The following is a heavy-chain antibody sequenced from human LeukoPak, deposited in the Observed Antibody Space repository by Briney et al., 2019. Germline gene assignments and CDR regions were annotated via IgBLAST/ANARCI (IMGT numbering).Heavy chain of an antibody. V-gene: IGHV3-30*02. CDR1: GFIFSTYG. J-gene: IGHJ4*02. D-gene: IGHD3-3*01. CDR3: ARGTDIAYYDFWSGSQEVGFDY. Sequence: GGSLRLSCAASGFIFSTYGMHWVRQAPGKGLEGVAFIRYDGSNKYYADSVKGRFTISRDNAKNSLYLQMKSLRDGDTGVYYCARGTDIAYYDFWSGSQEVGFDYWGQGTLVTVSS. CDR2: IRYDGSNK.